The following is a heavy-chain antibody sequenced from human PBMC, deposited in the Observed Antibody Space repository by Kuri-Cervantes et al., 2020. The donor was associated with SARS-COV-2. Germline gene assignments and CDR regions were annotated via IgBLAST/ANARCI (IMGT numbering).Heavy chain of an antibody. CDR2: IIPIFGTA. CDR3: ARDTYDSSGYHIPTRNWYFGL. Sequence: SVKVSCKASGGTFISYAISWVRQAPGQGLEWMGGIIPIFGTANYAQKFQGRVTITADESTSTAYMELSSLRSEDTAVYYCARDTYDSSGYHIPTRNWYFGLWGRGTLVTDSS. V-gene: IGHV1-69*13. J-gene: IGHJ2*01. CDR1: GGTFISYA. D-gene: IGHD3-22*01.